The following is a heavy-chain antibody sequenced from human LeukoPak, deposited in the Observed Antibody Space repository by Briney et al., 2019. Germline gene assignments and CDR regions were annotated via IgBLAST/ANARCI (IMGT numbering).Heavy chain of an antibody. D-gene: IGHD6-19*01. Sequence: SETLSLTCAVYGGSFSGYYWSWIRQPPGKGLEWIGEINHSGSTNYNPSLKSRVTISVDTSKNQFSLKLSSVTAADPAVYYCASLPSRHSSGWCYFDYWGQGTLVTVSS. CDR3: ASLPSRHSSGWCYFDY. J-gene: IGHJ4*02. CDR1: GGSFSGYY. CDR2: INHSGST. V-gene: IGHV4-34*01.